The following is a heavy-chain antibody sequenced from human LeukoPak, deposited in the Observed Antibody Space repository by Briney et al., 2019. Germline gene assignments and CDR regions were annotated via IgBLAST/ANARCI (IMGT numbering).Heavy chain of an antibody. V-gene: IGHV4-4*02. Sequence: SETLSLTCDVSGGSINSSNWWSWVRQSPEKGLEWIGQIFYSGSVNYSPSFKRRVTMSVDTSKNLFSLRLTSMTAADTAIYYCVRDRNSNLRLGFWGPGTLVTVSS. D-gene: IGHD5-12*01. CDR1: GGSINSSNW. CDR3: VRDRNSNLRLGF. CDR2: IFYSGSV. J-gene: IGHJ4*02.